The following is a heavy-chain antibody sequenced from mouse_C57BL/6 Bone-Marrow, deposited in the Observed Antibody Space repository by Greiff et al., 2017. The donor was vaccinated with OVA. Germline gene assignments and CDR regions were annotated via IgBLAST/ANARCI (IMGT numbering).Heavy chain of an antibody. J-gene: IGHJ2*01. D-gene: IGHD1-1*01. CDR2: ISSGGSYT. V-gene: IGHV5-6*01. CDR3: ARHYYGSSDY. Sequence: EVHLVESGGDLVKPGGSLKLSCAASGFTFSSYGMSWVRQTPDKRLEWVATISSGGSYTSYPDSVKGRLTISRGSAKNTLYRLMSSLKSEDTAMYYCARHYYGSSDYWGQGTTLTVSS. CDR1: GFTFSSYG.